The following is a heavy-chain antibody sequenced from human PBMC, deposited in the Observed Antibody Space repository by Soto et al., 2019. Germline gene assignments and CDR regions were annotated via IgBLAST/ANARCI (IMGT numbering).Heavy chain of an antibody. CDR3: ARLGDIAAAGNYYYGMDV. CDR1: GYTFTGYY. D-gene: IGHD6-13*01. Sequence: GASVKVSCKASGYTFTGYYMHWVRQAPGQGLEWMGWINPNSGGTNYAQKFQGRVTMTRDTSISTAYMELSSLRSEDTAVYYCARLGDIAAAGNYYYGMDVWGQGTTVTVSS. J-gene: IGHJ6*02. CDR2: INPNSGGT. V-gene: IGHV1-2*02.